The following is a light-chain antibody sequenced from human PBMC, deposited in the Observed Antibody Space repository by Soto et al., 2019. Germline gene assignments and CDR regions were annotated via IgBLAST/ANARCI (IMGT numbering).Light chain of an antibody. Sequence: QSVLTQPPSVSEAPRQRVTISCSGSSSNIGNNAVNWYQQLPGKAPKLLIYYDDLLPSGVSDRLSGSKSGTSASLAISGLQAEDEADYYCSSYTISNTLVFGSGTKVTVL. CDR2: YDD. V-gene: IGLV1-36*01. CDR3: SSYTISNTLV. J-gene: IGLJ1*01. CDR1: SSNIGNNA.